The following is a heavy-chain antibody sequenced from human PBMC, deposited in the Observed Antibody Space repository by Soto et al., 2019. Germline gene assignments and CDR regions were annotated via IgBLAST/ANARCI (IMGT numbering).Heavy chain of an antibody. CDR2: IYYSGST. D-gene: IGHD3-3*01. CDR3: ARVQGYDFWSGYSHFDY. J-gene: IGHJ4*02. V-gene: IGHV4-59*01. CDR1: GGSISSYY. Sequence: SETLSLTCTVSGGSISSYYWSWIRQPPGKGLEWIGYIYYSGSTNYNPSLKSRVTISVDTSKNQFSLKLSSVTAADTAAYYCARVQGYDFWSGYSHFDYWGQGTLVTVSS.